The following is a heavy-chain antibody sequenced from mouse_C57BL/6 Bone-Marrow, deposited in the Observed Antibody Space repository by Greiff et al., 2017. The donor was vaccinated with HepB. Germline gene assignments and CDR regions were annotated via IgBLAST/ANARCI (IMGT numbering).Heavy chain of an antibody. V-gene: IGHV1-72*01. CDR3: ARWRGYGNYGGFAY. J-gene: IGHJ3*01. Sequence: QVQLKQPGAELVKPGASVKLSCKASGYTFTSYWMHWVKQRPGRGLEWIGRIDPNSGGTKYNEKFKSKATLTVDKPSSTAYMQLSSLTSEDSAVYYCARWRGYGNYGGFAYWGQGTLVTVSA. D-gene: IGHD2-1*01. CDR1: GYTFTSYW. CDR2: IDPNSGGT.